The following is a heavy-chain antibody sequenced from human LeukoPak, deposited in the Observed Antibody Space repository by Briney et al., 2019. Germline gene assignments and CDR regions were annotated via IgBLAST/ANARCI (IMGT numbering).Heavy chain of an antibody. V-gene: IGHV3-43*01. Sequence: GRSLRPSCAASGFTFDDFTFHWLRQAPGDSLEWVSLITWDGSPTYYTDSVKGRFSISRDNTKNALFLQMNSRTKEDTAFYYCAKGGAVTAVVSYLDYWGQGALVTVSS. D-gene: IGHD6-19*01. CDR1: GFTFDDFT. CDR3: AKGGAVTAVVSYLDY. CDR2: ITWDGSPT. J-gene: IGHJ4*02.